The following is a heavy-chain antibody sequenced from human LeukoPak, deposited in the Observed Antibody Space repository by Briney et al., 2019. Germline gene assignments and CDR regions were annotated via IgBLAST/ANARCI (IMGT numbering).Heavy chain of an antibody. D-gene: IGHD6-13*01. CDR3: ARVAGHFDY. CDR1: GGSFSGYY. CDR2: IYYSGST. Sequence: SETLSLTCAVYGGSFSGYYWSWIRQPPGKGLEWIGYIYYSGSTNYNPSLKSRVTISVDTSKNQFSLKLSSVTAADTAVYYCARVAGHFDYWGQGTLVTVSS. J-gene: IGHJ4*02. V-gene: IGHV4-59*01.